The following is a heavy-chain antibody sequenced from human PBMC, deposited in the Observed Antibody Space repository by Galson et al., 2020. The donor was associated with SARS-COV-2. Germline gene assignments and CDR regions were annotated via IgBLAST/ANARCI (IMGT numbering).Heavy chain of an antibody. CDR1: GFNFSDYD. CDR3: TRGQVGNAFDI. V-gene: IGHV3-13*01. Sequence: GGSLRLSCAASGFNFSDYDLHWVRQASGKSLEWVSLAGSVGDTYYLGSVKGRFIISRDNAKSPLYLQMNSLTAGDTAIYYCTRGQVGNAFDICGQGTLVTVSS. J-gene: IGHJ3*02. CDR2: AGSVGDT. D-gene: IGHD1-26*01.